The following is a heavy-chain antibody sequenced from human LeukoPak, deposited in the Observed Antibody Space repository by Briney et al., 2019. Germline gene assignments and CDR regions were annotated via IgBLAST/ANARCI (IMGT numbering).Heavy chain of an antibody. CDR3: AKSSSSWYLGLVDY. CDR1: GFTFSSYA. J-gene: IGHJ4*02. Sequence: PGGSLRLSCAASGFTFSSYAVSWVRQAPGKGLEWVSAISGSGGSTYYADSVKGRFTISRDNSKNTLYLQMNSLRAEDTAVYYCAKSSSSWYLGLVDYWGQGTLVTVSS. CDR2: ISGSGGST. V-gene: IGHV3-23*01. D-gene: IGHD6-13*01.